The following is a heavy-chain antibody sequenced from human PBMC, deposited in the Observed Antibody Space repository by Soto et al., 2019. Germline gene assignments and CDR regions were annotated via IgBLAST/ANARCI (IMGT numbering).Heavy chain of an antibody. CDR2: IIPILGIA. Sequence: QVQLVQSGAEVKKPGSSVKVSCKASGGTFSSYTISWVRQAPGQGLEWMGRIIPILGIANYAQKFQGRVTITAXXSXSXXYMELSSLRSEDTAVYYCASVPYYYDSSGMGWFDPWGQGTLVTVSS. CDR1: GGTFSSYT. D-gene: IGHD3-22*01. V-gene: IGHV1-69*02. CDR3: ASVPYYYDSSGMGWFDP. J-gene: IGHJ5*02.